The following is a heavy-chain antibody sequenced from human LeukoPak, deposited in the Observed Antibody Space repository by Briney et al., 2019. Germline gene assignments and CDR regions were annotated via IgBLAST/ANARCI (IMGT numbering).Heavy chain of an antibody. V-gene: IGHV1-8*01. CDR1: GYTFTSYD. J-gene: IGHJ4*02. CDR2: MNPNSGNT. CDR3: AASITIFGVVIPHFDY. Sequence: ASVKVSCKASGYTFTSYDINWVRQATGQGLEWMGWMNPNSGNTGYAQKFQGRVTMTRNTSISTAYMELSSLRSGDTAVYYCAASITIFGVVIPHFDYWGQGTLVTVSS. D-gene: IGHD3-3*01.